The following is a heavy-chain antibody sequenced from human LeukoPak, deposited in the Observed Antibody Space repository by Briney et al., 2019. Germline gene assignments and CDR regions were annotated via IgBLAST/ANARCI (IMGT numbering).Heavy chain of an antibody. D-gene: IGHD3-16*01. J-gene: IGHJ3*02. V-gene: IGHV1-18*01. CDR1: GYTFIHYA. CDR2: ISIDNGNT. CDR3: ARVHHWGNDAFDI. Sequence: ASVKVSCKTSGYTFIHYAINWVRQAPGQGLEWMGWISIDNGNTNYAQNLQGRLTMTTDTSTSTAYMDLRSLRSDDTAVYYCARVHHWGNDAFDIWGQGTMVTVSS.